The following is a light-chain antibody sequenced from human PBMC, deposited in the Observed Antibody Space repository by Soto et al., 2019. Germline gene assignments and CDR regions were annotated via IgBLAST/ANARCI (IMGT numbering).Light chain of an antibody. CDR2: AAS. J-gene: IGKJ4*01. CDR1: QGISNY. V-gene: IGKV1-27*01. CDR3: QKYTSAPPLP. Sequence: IHMKHSPAALSASVRDGANISCWSIQGISNYLAWYQQKPGKVPTLLIYAASTLQSGVPSRFSGSGSGTDFILTISSLQPDDVATYYCQKYTSAPPLPFGGGTKV.